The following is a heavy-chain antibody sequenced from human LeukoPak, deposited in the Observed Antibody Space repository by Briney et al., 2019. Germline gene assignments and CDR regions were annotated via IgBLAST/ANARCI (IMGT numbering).Heavy chain of an antibody. Sequence: SETLSLTCAVYGGSFSGYYWSWIRQPPGKGLEWIGEINHSGSTNYNPSLKSRVTISVDTFKNQFSLKLSSVTAADTAVYYCARGVYCSSTSCYYDYWGQGTLVTVSS. CDR3: ARGVYCSSTSCYYDY. CDR1: GGSFSGYY. V-gene: IGHV4-34*01. CDR2: INHSGST. D-gene: IGHD2-2*01. J-gene: IGHJ4*02.